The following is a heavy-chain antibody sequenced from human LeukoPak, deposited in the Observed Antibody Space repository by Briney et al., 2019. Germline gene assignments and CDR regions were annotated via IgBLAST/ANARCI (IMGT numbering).Heavy chain of an antibody. J-gene: IGHJ4*02. CDR1: GGSFSGCY. CDR3: ARARKYYYDSSGLYYSDY. V-gene: IGHV4-34*01. CDR2: INHSGST. Sequence: SETLSLTCAVYGGSFSGCYWSWIRQPPGKGLEWIGEINHSGSTNYNPSLKSRVTISVDTSKNQFSLKLSSVTAADTAVYYCARARKYYYDSSGLYYSDYWGQGTLVTVSS. D-gene: IGHD3-22*01.